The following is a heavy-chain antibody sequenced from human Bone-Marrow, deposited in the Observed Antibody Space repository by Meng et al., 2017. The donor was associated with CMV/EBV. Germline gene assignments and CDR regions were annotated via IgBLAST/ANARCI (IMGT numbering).Heavy chain of an antibody. Sequence: LSLTCAASGFTFSSYEMNWVRQAPGKGLEWVSYISSSGSTIYYADSVKGRFTISRDDAKNSLYLQMNSLRVEDTAFYYCAREVGNSARFADWGQGTLVPVYS. CDR3: AREVGNSARFAD. D-gene: IGHD2-15*01. J-gene: IGHJ4*02. CDR1: GFTFSSYE. CDR2: ISSSGSTI. V-gene: IGHV3-48*03.